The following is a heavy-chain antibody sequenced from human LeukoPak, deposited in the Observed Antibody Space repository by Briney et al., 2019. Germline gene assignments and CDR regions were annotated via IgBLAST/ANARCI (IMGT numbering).Heavy chain of an antibody. CDR3: ATPPAYYYDSSGSFDY. CDR1: GLMFSSYG. V-gene: IGHV1-69*13. J-gene: IGHJ4*02. CDR2: IIPIFGTA. Sequence: ASVKVCCKASGLMFSSYGISWVRQAPGQGLEWMGGIIPIFGTANYAQKFQGRVTITADESTSTAYMELSSLRSEDTAVYYCATPPAYYYDSSGSFDYWGQGTLVTVSS. D-gene: IGHD3-22*01.